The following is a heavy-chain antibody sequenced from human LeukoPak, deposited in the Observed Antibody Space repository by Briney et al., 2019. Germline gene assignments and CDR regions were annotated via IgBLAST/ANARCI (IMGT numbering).Heavy chain of an antibody. CDR1: GGSISSYY. Sequence: PSETLSLTCTVSGGSISSYYWSWIRQPPGKGLEWIGYIYYSGSTNYNPSLKSRVTISVDTSKNQFSLKLSSVTAADTAVYYCAGEGVLWFGNPWGQGTLVTVSS. V-gene: IGHV4-59*01. D-gene: IGHD3-10*01. CDR3: AGEGVLWFGNP. J-gene: IGHJ5*02. CDR2: IYYSGST.